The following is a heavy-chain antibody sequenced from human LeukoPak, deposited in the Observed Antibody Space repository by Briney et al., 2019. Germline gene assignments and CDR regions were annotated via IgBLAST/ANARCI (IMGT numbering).Heavy chain of an antibody. CDR2: INPNSGGT. Sequence: ASVAVSCKASGYTFTGYYMHWVRQAPGQGLEWMGWINPNSGGTNYAQKFQGRVTMTRDTSISTAYMELSRLRSDDTAVYYCARGVAMIVVVINDAFDIWGQGTMVTVSS. CDR1: GYTFTGYY. D-gene: IGHD3-22*01. J-gene: IGHJ3*02. V-gene: IGHV1-2*02. CDR3: ARGVAMIVVVINDAFDI.